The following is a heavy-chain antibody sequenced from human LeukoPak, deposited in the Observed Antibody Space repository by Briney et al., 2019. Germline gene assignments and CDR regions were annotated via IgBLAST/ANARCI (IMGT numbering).Heavy chain of an antibody. D-gene: IGHD3-3*01. V-gene: IGHV4-59*01. CDR3: ARGESITIFGVVISNWFDP. J-gene: IGHJ5*02. CDR2: IYYSGST. CDR1: GGSISSYY. Sequence: SETLSLTCTVSGGSISSYYWSWIRQPPGKGLEWIGYIYYSGSTNYNPSLKSRVTISVDTSKYQFSLKLSSVTAADTAVYYCARGESITIFGVVISNWFDPWGQGTLVTVSS.